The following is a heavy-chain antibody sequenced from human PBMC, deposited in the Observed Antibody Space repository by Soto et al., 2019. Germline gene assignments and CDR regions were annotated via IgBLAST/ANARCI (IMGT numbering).Heavy chain of an antibody. D-gene: IGHD3-16*01. CDR3: SGGVGDAF. Sequence: EVPLVESGGGSVQTGGSVRLSCAISESSVRRDWMNWVRQAPGKGLEWVAHTNQDGSEKYYVDSVKGRFTISRDNAKNSLYLQMNNLRVEDTAMYYCSGGVGDAFWGQGTLVTVSS. V-gene: IGHV3-7*03. J-gene: IGHJ4*02. CDR2: TNQDGSEK. CDR1: ESSVRRDW.